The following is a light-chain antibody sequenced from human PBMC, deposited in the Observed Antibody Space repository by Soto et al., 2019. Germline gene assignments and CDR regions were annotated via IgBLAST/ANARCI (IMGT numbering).Light chain of an antibody. CDR1: SGDVGGYKY. CDR3: TSYTRTIKML. V-gene: IGLV2-14*01. Sequence: QSALTQPASVSGSPGQSITISCTGTSGDVGGYKYVSWYQQYPGRAPKLIIYEVNNRPSGVSNRFSGSKSGNTASLTISGLQADDEADYYCTSYTRTIKMLFGGGTKLTVL. CDR2: EVN. J-gene: IGLJ3*02.